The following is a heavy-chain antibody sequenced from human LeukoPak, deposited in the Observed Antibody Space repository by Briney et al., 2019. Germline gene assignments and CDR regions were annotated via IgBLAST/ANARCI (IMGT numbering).Heavy chain of an antibody. V-gene: IGHV3-53*01. Sequence: PGGSLRLSCAASGFTVSSNFMSWVRQAPGKGLEWVSVIYSGGTTYHADSVKGRFTISRDNSKNTLYLHMNSLRAEDTAVYYCARYCIGGSCFFGAFDIWGLGTMVTVSS. J-gene: IGHJ3*02. CDR1: GFTVSSNF. CDR3: ARYCIGGSCFFGAFDI. CDR2: IYSGGTT. D-gene: IGHD2-15*01.